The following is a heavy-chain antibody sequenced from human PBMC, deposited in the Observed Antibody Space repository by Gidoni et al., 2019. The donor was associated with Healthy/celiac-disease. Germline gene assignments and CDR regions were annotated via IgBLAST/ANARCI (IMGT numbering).Heavy chain of an antibody. CDR3: AREAYCSGGSCYDPGYYYGMDV. J-gene: IGHJ6*02. CDR1: GFTFSSYW. V-gene: IGHV3-7*01. CDR2: IKQDGSEK. D-gene: IGHD2-15*01. Sequence: EVQLVESGGGLVQPGGSLRLSCAASGFTFSSYWMSWVRQAPGKGLEWVANIKQDGSEKYYVDSVKGRFTISRDNAKNSLYLQMNSLRAEDTAVYYCAREAYCSGGSCYDPGYYYGMDVWGQGTTVTVSS.